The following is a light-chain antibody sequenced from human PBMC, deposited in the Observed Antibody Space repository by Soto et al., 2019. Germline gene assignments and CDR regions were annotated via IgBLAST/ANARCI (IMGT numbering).Light chain of an antibody. CDR1: QSVCSS. Sequence: EIVLTQAPDTLSLSPGGRATLSCRASQSVCSSLAWYQQKPGQAPRLLIYDASNRPTGIPARFSGSGSGTDFTLTISSLEPEDFAVYFCQQRSRSLTFGGGTRVEIK. J-gene: IGKJ4*01. CDR2: DAS. V-gene: IGKV3-11*01. CDR3: QQRSRSLT.